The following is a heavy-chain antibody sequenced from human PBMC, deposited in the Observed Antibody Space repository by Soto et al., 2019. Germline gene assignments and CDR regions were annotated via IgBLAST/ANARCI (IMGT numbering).Heavy chain of an antibody. V-gene: IGHV3-30*18. CDR1: GFTFSCYG. CDR2: ISGGGCNK. CDR3: AKLVVIASPHFYY. D-gene: IGHD2-21*01. J-gene: IGHJ4*01. Sequence: GGSLRLSCAASGFTFSCYGMHWLRQAPGKGLEWVAAISGGGCNKYCADSVKGRFTISRDNSKNTLYLQMNSLRAEDTAVYYYAKLVVIASPHFYYWGQGTLVTVSS.